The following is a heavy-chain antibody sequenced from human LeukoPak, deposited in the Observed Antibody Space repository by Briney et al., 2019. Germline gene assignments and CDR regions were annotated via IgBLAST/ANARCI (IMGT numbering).Heavy chain of an antibody. CDR1: GYTFTSYG. D-gene: IGHD3-3*01. CDR3: ARTGNPYFGVVITAAAFDI. CDR2: ISAYNGNT. V-gene: IGHV1-18*01. Sequence: ASVKVSCKASGYTFTSYGISWVRQAPGQGLEWMGWISAYNGNTNYAQKLQGRVTMTTDTSTSTAYMELRSLRSDDTAVYYCARTGNPYFGVVITAAAFDIWGQGSMVTVSS. J-gene: IGHJ3*02.